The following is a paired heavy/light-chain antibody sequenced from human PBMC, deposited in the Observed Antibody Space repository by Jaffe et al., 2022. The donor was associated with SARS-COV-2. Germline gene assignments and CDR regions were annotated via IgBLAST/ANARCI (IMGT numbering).Light chain of an antibody. Sequence: DIQMTQSPSSVSASVGDRVTITCRASQGISTWLAWYQQKPGKAPKLLIYAASSLQTGVPSRFSGSGSGTDFTLTISSLLPEDSATYYCQQASSFPFTFGQGTRLEIK. J-gene: IGKJ5*01. CDR3: QQASSFPFT. CDR2: AAS. V-gene: IGKV1-12*01. CDR1: QGISTW.
Heavy chain of an antibody. D-gene: IGHD5-12*01. Sequence: EVQLVESGGALVKPGGSLRLSCAASGFTFRNAWMSWVRQAPGKGLEWVGRVKSKADGGTTEYATPVKGRFTVSRDDSKNTLSLQMSTLKTEDTAVYYCTTDGDGGYSGAGYWGQGTLVTVST. J-gene: IGHJ4*02. CDR2: VKSKADGGTT. V-gene: IGHV3-15*02. CDR3: TTDGDGGYSGAGY. CDR1: GFTFRNAW.